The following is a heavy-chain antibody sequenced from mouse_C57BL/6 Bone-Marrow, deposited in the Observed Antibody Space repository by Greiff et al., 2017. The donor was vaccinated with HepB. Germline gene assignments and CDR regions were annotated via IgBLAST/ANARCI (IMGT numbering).Heavy chain of an antibody. D-gene: IGHD2-1*01. CDR3: ARWGNYVGYYAMDY. CDR2: IYPGSGST. CDR1: GYTFTSYW. V-gene: IGHV1-55*01. J-gene: IGHJ4*01. Sequence: VQLQQPGAELVKPGASVKMSCKASGYTFTSYWITWVKQRPGQGLEWIGDIYPGSGSTNYNEKFKSKATLTVDTSSSTAYMQLSSLTSEDSAVYYCARWGNYVGYYAMDYWGQGTSVTVSS.